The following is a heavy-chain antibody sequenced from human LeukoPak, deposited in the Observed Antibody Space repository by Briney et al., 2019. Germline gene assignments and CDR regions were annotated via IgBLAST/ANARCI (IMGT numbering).Heavy chain of an antibody. CDR3: VRGPHGGYRVDY. Sequence: GESLMFSCTGSGYSFTSYCIGWVRQMPGKGLEWMGIIYPGDSDTRYSPSFQGQVTISADKSISTAYLQWSSLKASDTAMYYGVRGPHGGYRVDYWGEGTLLTVSS. CDR2: IYPGDSDT. J-gene: IGHJ4*02. D-gene: IGHD3-22*01. V-gene: IGHV5-51*01. CDR1: GYSFTSYC.